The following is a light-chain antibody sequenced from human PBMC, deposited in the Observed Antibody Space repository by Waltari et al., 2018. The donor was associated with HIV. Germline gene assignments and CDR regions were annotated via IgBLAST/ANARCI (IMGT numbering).Light chain of an antibody. V-gene: IGLV3-21*04. CDR1: DLGSKS. CDR2: DDS. CDR3: QVWDSSSDQGV. Sequence: SYVLTQPPSVSVAPGETATISCGGNDLGSKSVHWYQQSPGQAPLLVIYDDSDRPSGIPGRFSADKCGNTATLTISRVEAGDEADYYCQVWDSSSDQGVFGGGTKLTVL. J-gene: IGLJ2*01.